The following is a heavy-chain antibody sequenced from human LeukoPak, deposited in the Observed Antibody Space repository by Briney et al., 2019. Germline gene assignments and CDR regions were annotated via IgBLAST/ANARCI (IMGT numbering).Heavy chain of an antibody. V-gene: IGHV4-34*01. CDR2: INHSGST. CDR3: ARVWNYYGSGASDY. Sequence: PSETLSLTCAVYGGSFSGYYWSWIRQPPGKGLEWIGEINHSGSTNYNPSLKRQVTISVDTSKNQFSLKLSSVTAADTAVYYCARVWNYYGSGASDYWGQGTLVTVSS. CDR1: GGSFSGYY. J-gene: IGHJ4*02. D-gene: IGHD3-10*01.